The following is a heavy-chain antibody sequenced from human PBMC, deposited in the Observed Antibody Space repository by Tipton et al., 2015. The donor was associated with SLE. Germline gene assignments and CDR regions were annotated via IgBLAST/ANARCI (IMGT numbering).Heavy chain of an antibody. Sequence: TLSLTCAVSGGSISSSNWWSWVRQPPGNGLEWIGEIYHSGSTNYNPSLKSRVTISVDNSKTQFSLKLSSVTAAVTAVYYCARVGVTAVDYWGQGTLVTVSS. CDR3: ARVGVTAVDY. V-gene: IGHV4-4*02. D-gene: IGHD2-21*02. J-gene: IGHJ4*02. CDR1: GGSISSSNW. CDR2: IYHSGST.